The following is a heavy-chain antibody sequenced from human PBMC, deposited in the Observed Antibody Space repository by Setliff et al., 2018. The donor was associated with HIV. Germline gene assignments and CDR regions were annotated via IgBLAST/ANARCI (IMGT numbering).Heavy chain of an antibody. V-gene: IGHV1-3*01. CDR3: ARGALLAVFDFDH. CDR1: GYTFATYS. Sequence: ASVKVSCKASGYTFATYSIHWVRQAPGQSLEWMGWINVGKGDTKYSQAFQDRITITGDTSANTAYMELSSLRSDDTAVYSCARGALLAVFDFDHWGHGTLVTVSS. D-gene: IGHD3-3*02. CDR2: INVGKGDT. J-gene: IGHJ4*01.